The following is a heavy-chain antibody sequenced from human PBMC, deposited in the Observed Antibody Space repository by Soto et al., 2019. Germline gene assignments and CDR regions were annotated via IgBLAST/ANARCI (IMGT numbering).Heavy chain of an antibody. CDR2: IYYSGNT. D-gene: IGHD3-16*02. CDR3: GRARLSGSYRSPMGFDD. Sequence: LSLTCTVSGGSISSGDYYWSWIRQPPGRGLEWIAYIYYSGNTYYNPSLKSRVTMSIDTSKNQFSLKLNSVTAADTAGYYCGRARLSGSYRSPMGFDDWGQGTLVTVSS. J-gene: IGHJ4*02. CDR1: GGSISSGDYY. V-gene: IGHV4-30-4*01.